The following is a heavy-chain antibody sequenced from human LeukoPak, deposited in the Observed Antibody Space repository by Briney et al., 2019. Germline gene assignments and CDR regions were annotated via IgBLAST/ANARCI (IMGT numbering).Heavy chain of an antibody. D-gene: IGHD6-19*01. V-gene: IGHV3-21*01. CDR3: ARGGQWLAHDAFDI. CDR1: GFTFSSYS. CDR2: ISSSSSYI. Sequence: PGGSLRLSCAASGFTFSSYSMNWVRQAPGKGLEWVSSISSSSSYIYYADSVKGRFTISRDNAKNSLYLRMNSLRAEDTAVYYCARGGQWLAHDAFDIWGQGTMVTVSS. J-gene: IGHJ3*02.